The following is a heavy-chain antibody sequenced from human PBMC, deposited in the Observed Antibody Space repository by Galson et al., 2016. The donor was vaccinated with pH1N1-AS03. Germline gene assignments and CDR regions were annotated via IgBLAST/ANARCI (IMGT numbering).Heavy chain of an antibody. CDR1: GASINSNTNY. Sequence: TLSLTCAVSGASINSNTNYWSWVRQFPGKGLEWIGYIFYTGTTYYSSSLTGRVTISVDTSKAQFSLELKSVRAADSAIYFCAREGVAGTFDFWGQGILVTVSS. CDR2: IFYTGTT. V-gene: IGHV4-31*11. J-gene: IGHJ4*02. CDR3: AREGVAGTFDF. D-gene: IGHD3-10*01.